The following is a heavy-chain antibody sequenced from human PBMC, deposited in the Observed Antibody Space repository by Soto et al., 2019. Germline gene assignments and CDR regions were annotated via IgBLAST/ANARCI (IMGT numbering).Heavy chain of an antibody. J-gene: IGHJ3*02. CDR3: ARESYDFWSGYYRESAFDI. D-gene: IGHD3-3*01. CDR1: GYTFTSYA. CDR2: INAGNGNT. V-gene: IGHV1-3*01. Sequence: QVQLVQSGAEVKKPGASVKVSCKASGYTFTSYAMHWVRQAPGQRLEWMGWINAGNGNTKYSQKFQGRVTITRDTSASTAYMELSSLRSEDTAVYYCARESYDFWSGYYRESAFDIWGQGTMVTVSS.